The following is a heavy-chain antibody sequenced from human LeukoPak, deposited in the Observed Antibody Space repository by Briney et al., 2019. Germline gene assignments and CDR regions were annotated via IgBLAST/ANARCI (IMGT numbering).Heavy chain of an antibody. CDR2: IYYSGST. V-gene: IGHV4-59*08. J-gene: IGHJ4*02. Sequence: PSETLSLTCTVSGGSISSYYWSWIRQPPGKGLEWIGYIYYSGSTNYNPSLKRRVTISIETSKNQISLRLNSVTAADTAIYYCAKSGGYGLIDYWGQGTLVTVSS. CDR1: GGSISSYY. CDR3: AKSGGYGLIDY. D-gene: IGHD1-26*01.